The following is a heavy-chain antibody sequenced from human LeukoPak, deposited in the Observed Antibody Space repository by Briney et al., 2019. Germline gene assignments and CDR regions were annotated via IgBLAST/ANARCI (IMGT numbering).Heavy chain of an antibody. Sequence: SETLSLTCAVYGGSFSGYYWSWIRQPPGKGLEWIGEINHSGSTNYNPSLKSRVTISVDTSKNQFSLKLSSVTAADTAVYYCATHSSPLSRFDPWGQGTLVTVSS. CDR1: GGSFSGYY. J-gene: IGHJ5*02. V-gene: IGHV4-34*01. CDR2: INHSGST. D-gene: IGHD6-13*01. CDR3: ATHSSPLSRFDP.